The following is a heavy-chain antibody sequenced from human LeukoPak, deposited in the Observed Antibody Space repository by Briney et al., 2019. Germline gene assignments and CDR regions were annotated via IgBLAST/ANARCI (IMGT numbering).Heavy chain of an antibody. Sequence: NPGGSLRLSCAASGFTVSSNYMSWVRQAPGKGLEWVSVIYSGGSTYYADSVKGRFTISRDNSKNTLYLQMNSLRAEDTAVYYCAREYSSGWYYFDYWGQGTLVTVSS. D-gene: IGHD6-19*01. J-gene: IGHJ4*02. V-gene: IGHV3-53*01. CDR3: AREYSSGWYYFDY. CDR2: IYSGGST. CDR1: GFTVSSNY.